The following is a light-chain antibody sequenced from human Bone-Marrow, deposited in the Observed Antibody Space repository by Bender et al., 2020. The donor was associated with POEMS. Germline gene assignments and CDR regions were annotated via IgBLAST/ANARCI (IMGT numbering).Light chain of an antibody. Sequence: QSVLTQPPSASGAPGQRVTIPCSGSSSNIGSNYVYWYQQLPGTAPKLLIYSSHRRPSEVPDRFSGSRSGASASLAISGLQSEDEADYYCAVWDDSLNGWVVGGRTKLTVL. V-gene: IGLV1-44*01. CDR3: AVWDDSLNGWV. CDR1: SSNIGSNY. CDR2: SSH. J-gene: IGLJ3*02.